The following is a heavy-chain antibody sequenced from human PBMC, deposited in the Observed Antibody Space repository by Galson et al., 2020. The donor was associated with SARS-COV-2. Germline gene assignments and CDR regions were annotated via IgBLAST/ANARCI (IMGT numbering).Heavy chain of an antibody. Sequence: GESLKISCAASGFTFTNAWMSWVRQAPGKGLEWVGRIKTKTEGGTTEYAAPVKGRFTISRDDSTNTLYLQMNSLKTEDTAVYYCTTGRNRDIVVLTWYYGMDVWGQGTTVTVSS. CDR3: TTGRNRDIVVLTWYYGMDV. CDR1: GFTFTNAW. D-gene: IGHD2-15*01. J-gene: IGHJ6*02. V-gene: IGHV3-15*01. CDR2: IKTKTEGGTT.